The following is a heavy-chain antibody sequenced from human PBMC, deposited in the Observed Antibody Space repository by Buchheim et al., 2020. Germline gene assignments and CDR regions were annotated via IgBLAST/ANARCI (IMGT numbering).Heavy chain of an antibody. J-gene: IGHJ4*02. Sequence: QVQLQESGPGLVKPSETLSLTCTVSGGSFSSYYWSWIRQPVGKGLEWIGRIYSTGSTNYNPSLKGRVTLSVDSSRNQFSLKLSSVTAADTAVYYCASVYNVLTGYYSFDYWGQGTL. D-gene: IGHD3-9*01. CDR3: ASVYNVLTGYYSFDY. V-gene: IGHV4-4*07. CDR1: GGSFSSYY. CDR2: IYSTGST.